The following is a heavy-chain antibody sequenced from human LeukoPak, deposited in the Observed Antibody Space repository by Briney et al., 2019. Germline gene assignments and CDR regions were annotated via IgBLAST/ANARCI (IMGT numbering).Heavy chain of an antibody. CDR3: ARDTAMGRPFDY. Sequence: GGSLRLSCAASGFTFSSYAMHWVRQAPGKGLEWVAVISYDGSNKYYAGSVKGRFTISRDNSKNTLYLQMNSLRAEDTAVYYCARDTAMGRPFDYWGQGTLVTSPQ. V-gene: IGHV3-30-3*01. CDR1: GFTFSSYA. D-gene: IGHD5-18*01. J-gene: IGHJ4*02. CDR2: ISYDGSNK.